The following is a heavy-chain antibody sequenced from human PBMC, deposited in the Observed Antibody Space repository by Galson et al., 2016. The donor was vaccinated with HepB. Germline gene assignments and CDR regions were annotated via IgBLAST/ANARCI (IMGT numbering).Heavy chain of an antibody. V-gene: IGHV3-23*01. CDR3: VKDPNWEAGC. Sequence: FLRLSCAASGFTFSNHDMNWVRQAPGKGLEYISNINYRGESTSYVDSVKGRFTISRDNSRNTLYLQMDNLRAEDTAIYYCVKDPNWEAGCWGRGTPVTVSS. J-gene: IGHJ4*02. CDR1: GFTFSNHD. D-gene: IGHD7-27*01. CDR2: INYRGEST.